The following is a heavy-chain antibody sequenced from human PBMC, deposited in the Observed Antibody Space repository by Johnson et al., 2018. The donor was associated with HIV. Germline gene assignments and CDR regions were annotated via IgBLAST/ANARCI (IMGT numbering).Heavy chain of an antibody. V-gene: IGHV3-20*04. CDR1: GFTFDDYG. Sequence: MQLVESGGGVVRPGGSLRLSCAASGFTFDDYGMSWVRQAPGKGLEWVSGINWNGGSTSYAGSVKGQFTISRDNAKNSLYLQMNSLRDEDTSVYYCAAPSLGGATFDAFDIWGQGTMVTVSS. D-gene: IGHD1-26*01. CDR3: AAPSLGGATFDAFDI. CDR2: INWNGGST. J-gene: IGHJ3*02.